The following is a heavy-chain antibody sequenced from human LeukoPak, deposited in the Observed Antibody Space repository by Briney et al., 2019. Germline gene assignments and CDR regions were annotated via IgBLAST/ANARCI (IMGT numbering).Heavy chain of an antibody. CDR2: IWYDGSNK. D-gene: IGHD3-9*01. J-gene: IGHJ4*02. CDR3: AKVQYFDWLSNPSDY. Sequence: GGSLRLSCAASGFTFSSYGMHWVRQAPGKGLEWVAVIWYDGSNKYYADSVKGRFTISRDNSKNTLYLQMNSLRAEDTAVYYCAKVQYFDWLSNPSDYWGQGTLVTVSS. CDR1: GFTFSSYG. V-gene: IGHV3-33*06.